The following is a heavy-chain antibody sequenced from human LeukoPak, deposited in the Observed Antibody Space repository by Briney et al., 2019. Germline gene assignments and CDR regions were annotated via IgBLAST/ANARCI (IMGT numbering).Heavy chain of an antibody. D-gene: IGHD6-13*01. CDR2: IWYDGSNK. CDR1: GFTFSSYG. V-gene: IGHV3-33*01. Sequence: GGSLRLSCAASGFTFSSYGMHWVRQAPGKGLEGVAVIWYDGSNKYYADSVKGRFTISRDNSKNTLYLQMNSLRAEDTAVYYCARDSSSWYFENIGGGDYWGQGTLVTVSS. J-gene: IGHJ4*02. CDR3: ARDSSSWYFENIGGGDY.